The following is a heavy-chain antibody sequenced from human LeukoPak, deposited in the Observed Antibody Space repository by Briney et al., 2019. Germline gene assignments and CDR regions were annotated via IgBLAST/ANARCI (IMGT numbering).Heavy chain of an antibody. D-gene: IGHD2-21*01. CDR3: ARDRISINALDM. Sequence: SETLSLTCTVSGGPITNYYWTWMRQPPGKGLEWIGYVYSNGNTNYSPSLRSRVTISVDTSKNQFSLKLTSVTAADTALYYCARDRISINALDMWGQGTMVTVSS. V-gene: IGHV4-59*01. CDR2: VYSNGNT. J-gene: IGHJ3*02. CDR1: GGPITNYY.